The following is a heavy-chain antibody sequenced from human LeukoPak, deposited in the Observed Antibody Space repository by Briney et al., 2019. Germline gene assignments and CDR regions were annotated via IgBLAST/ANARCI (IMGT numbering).Heavy chain of an antibody. D-gene: IGHD2-21*01. CDR1: GFTFTSYG. V-gene: IGHV3-30*03. Sequence: GTSLRLSCAASGFTFTSYGMHWVRQSPGKGLEWVALITYDGYYKYYSDSVKGRFTISSDTSKNTLYLQMNSLRAEDTAVYYCARDLSPVIRASPMGYWGQGTLVTVSS. CDR2: ITYDGYYK. J-gene: IGHJ4*02. CDR3: ARDLSPVIRASPMGY.